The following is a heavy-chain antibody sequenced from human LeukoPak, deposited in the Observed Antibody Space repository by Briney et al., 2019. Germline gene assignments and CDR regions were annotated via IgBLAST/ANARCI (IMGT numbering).Heavy chain of an antibody. Sequence: SVKVSCKASGGSFSSYVITWVRQAPGQGLEWMGRIIPVLDVSTFAQKFQGRVTITRDTSASTAYMELSSLRSEDTAVYYCARLSAPVTTEVYWFDPWGQGTLVTVSS. D-gene: IGHD4-23*01. CDR2: IIPVLDVS. CDR3: ARLSAPVTTEVYWFDP. CDR1: GGSFSSYV. J-gene: IGHJ5*02. V-gene: IGHV1-69*04.